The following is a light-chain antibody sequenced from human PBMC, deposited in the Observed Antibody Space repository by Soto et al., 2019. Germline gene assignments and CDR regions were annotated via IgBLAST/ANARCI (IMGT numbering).Light chain of an antibody. Sequence: QSALTQPASLSGSPGQSITISCTGTSSDVGAYNYVSWYQQHPGKAPKLLIYDVSTRPSGVSNRFSGSKSGNTASLTISGLQAEDEADYYCNSYTTSSDTSSAFGPGTKVTVL. J-gene: IGLJ1*01. CDR2: DVS. CDR1: SSDVGAYNY. V-gene: IGLV2-14*01. CDR3: NSYTTSSDTSSA.